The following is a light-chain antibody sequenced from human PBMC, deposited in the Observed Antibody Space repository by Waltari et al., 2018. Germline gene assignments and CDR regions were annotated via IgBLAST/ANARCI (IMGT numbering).Light chain of an antibody. Sequence: QSALTQPRSVSGSPGQSVTISCTGTSSDVGGYNYVSWYQQHPGKAPKLMIYDVSKRPSGVPERVSGSKSGNTASLTISGLQAEDGADYYCCSYAGSYTVGVFGGGTKLTVL. V-gene: IGLV2-11*01. CDR2: DVS. CDR3: CSYAGSYTVGV. J-gene: IGLJ2*01. CDR1: SSDVGGYNY.